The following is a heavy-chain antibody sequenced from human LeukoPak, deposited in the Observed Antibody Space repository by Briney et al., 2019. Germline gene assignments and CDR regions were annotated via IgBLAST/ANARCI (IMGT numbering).Heavy chain of an antibody. V-gene: IGHV1-2*02. Sequence: GASVKVSCKASGYTFTGYYMHWVRQAPGQGLEWMGWINPNSGGTNYAQKFQGRVTMTRDTSISTAYMELSRLRSDDTAVYYCARTYDILTGYSYFDYWGQGTLVTVPS. CDR1: GYTFTGYY. J-gene: IGHJ4*02. CDR2: INPNSGGT. D-gene: IGHD3-9*01. CDR3: ARTYDILTGYSYFDY.